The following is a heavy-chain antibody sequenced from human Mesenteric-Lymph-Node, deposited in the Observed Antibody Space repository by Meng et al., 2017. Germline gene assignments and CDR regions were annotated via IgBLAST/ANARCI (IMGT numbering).Heavy chain of an antibody. D-gene: IGHD4-17*01. J-gene: IGHJ4*02. Sequence: SETLSLTCSVSGGSISTYYWSWIRQPAGKGLEWIGRIYTSGSSNYNPSLKSRVTMSVDTSKQFSLKLTSVTAADTAVYYCARVRLRPEGNYLDYWGQGTLVTVSS. V-gene: IGHV4-4*07. CDR3: ARVRLRPEGNYLDY. CDR2: IYTSGSS. CDR1: GGSISTYY.